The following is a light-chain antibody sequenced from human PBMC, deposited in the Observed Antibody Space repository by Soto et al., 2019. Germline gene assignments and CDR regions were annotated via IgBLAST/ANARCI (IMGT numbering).Light chain of an antibody. V-gene: IGLV4-60*02. CDR3: ETWDSKSYV. CDR2: LEGSGSY. CDR1: SGHSSYI. Sequence: QSVLTQSSSASASLGSSVKLTCTLSSGHSSYIIAWHQQQPGKAPRYLMKLEGSGSYNKGSGVPDRFSGSSSGADRYLTISNLQFEDEADYYCETWDSKSYVFGAGTKVTVL. J-gene: IGLJ1*01.